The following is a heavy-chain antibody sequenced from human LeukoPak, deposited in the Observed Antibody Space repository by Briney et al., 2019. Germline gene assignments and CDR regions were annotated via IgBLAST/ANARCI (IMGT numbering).Heavy chain of an antibody. J-gene: IGHJ4*02. CDR3: ARDVGVYYFDY. V-gene: IGHV3-74*01. CDR1: GFTFSSHL. CDR2: ISSDGTYT. Sequence: GGSLRLSCAASGFTFSSHLMHWVRQAPGKGLVWVSRISSDGTYTNYADSVKGRFTISRDNSKNTLYVQMNSLRAEDTAVYYCARDVGVYYFDYWGQGALVTVSS. D-gene: IGHD5/OR15-5a*01.